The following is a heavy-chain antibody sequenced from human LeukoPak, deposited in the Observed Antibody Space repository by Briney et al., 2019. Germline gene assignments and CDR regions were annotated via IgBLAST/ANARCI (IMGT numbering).Heavy chain of an antibody. CDR2: IYYSGST. CDR3: ARDLPMTTVTPHAFDI. J-gene: IGHJ3*02. D-gene: IGHD4-17*01. V-gene: IGHV4-59*01. Sequence: PSETLSLTCTVSGGSISSYYWSWIRQPPGKGLEWIGYIYYSGSTNYNPSLKSRVTISVDTSKNQFSLKLSSVTAADTAVYYCARDLPMTTVTPHAFDIWGQGTMVTVSS. CDR1: GGSISSYY.